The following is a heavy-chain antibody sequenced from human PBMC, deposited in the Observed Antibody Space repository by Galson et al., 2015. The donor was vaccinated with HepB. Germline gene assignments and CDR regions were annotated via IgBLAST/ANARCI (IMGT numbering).Heavy chain of an antibody. Sequence: SVKLSCKASGGTFSSYTISWVRQAPGQGLEWMGRIIPILGIANYAQKFQGRVTITADKSTSTAYMELSSLRSEDTAVYYCARGGGDASYFRYFDYWGQGTLVTVSS. CDR2: IIPILGIA. CDR3: ARGGGDASYFRYFDY. V-gene: IGHV1-69*02. J-gene: IGHJ4*02. CDR1: GGTFSSYT. D-gene: IGHD1-26*01.